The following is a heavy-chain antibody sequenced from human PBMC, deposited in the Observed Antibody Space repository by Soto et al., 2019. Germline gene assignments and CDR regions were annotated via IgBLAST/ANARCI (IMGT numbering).Heavy chain of an antibody. J-gene: IGHJ4*02. D-gene: IGHD3-3*01. CDR3: ARLKGFIFGVVTRGY. CDR1: GFTFSSYW. V-gene: IGHV3-7*01. Sequence: GGSLRLSCAASGFTFSSYWMSWVRQAPGKGLEWVANIKQDGSEKYYVDSVKGRFTISRDNAKNSLYLQMNSLRAEETAVYYWARLKGFIFGVVTRGYGAQETRVTVSS. CDR2: IKQDGSEK.